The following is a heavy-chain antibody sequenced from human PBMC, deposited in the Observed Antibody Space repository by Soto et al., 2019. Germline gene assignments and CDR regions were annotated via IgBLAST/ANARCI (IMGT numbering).Heavy chain of an antibody. CDR1: GGSISSGDYY. D-gene: IGHD5-12*01. CDR3: ARDGGGYEKNWFDP. Sequence: QVQLQESGPGLVKPSQTLSLTCTVSGGSISSGDYYWSWIRQPPVKGLEWIGYIYYSGSTYYNPSLKSRVTISVDTSKNQFSLKLSSVTAADTVVYYCARDGGGYEKNWFDPWGQGTLVTVSS. CDR2: IYYSGST. J-gene: IGHJ5*02. V-gene: IGHV4-30-4*01.